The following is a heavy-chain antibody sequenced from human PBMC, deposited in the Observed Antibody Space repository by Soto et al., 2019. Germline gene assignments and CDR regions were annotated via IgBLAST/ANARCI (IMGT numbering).Heavy chain of an antibody. Sequence: GGSLRLSCAASGFTFSSYGMHCVRQAPGKGLEWVAVISYDGSNKYYADSVKGRFTISRDNSKNTLYLQMNSLRAEDTAVYYCAIREDWGGRSYYDFWSGYSDAFDYWGQGTLVTVSS. J-gene: IGHJ4*02. CDR1: GFTFSSYG. V-gene: IGHV3-30*03. CDR3: AIREDWGGRSYYDFWSGYSDAFDY. CDR2: ISYDGSNK. D-gene: IGHD3-3*01.